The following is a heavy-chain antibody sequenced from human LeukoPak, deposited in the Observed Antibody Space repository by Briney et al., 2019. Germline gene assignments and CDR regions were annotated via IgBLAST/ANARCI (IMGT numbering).Heavy chain of an antibody. Sequence: GGSLRLSCAASGLTFSSYAMSWVRQAPGKGLEWVSAISGSGGSTYYADSVKGRFTISRDNSKNTLYLQMNSLRAEDTAVYYCAKGWVVAGTSGIQDYFDYWGQGTLVTVSS. D-gene: IGHD6-19*01. CDR1: GLTFSSYA. CDR3: AKGWVVAGTSGIQDYFDY. J-gene: IGHJ4*02. CDR2: ISGSGGST. V-gene: IGHV3-23*01.